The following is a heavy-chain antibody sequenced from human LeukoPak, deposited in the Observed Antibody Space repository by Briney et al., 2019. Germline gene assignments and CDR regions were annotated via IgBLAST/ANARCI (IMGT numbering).Heavy chain of an antibody. CDR1: GYTFTSYD. V-gene: IGHV1-8*01. D-gene: IGHD3-10*01. CDR2: MNPNSGNT. J-gene: IGHJ6*02. Sequence: GAPVKVSCKASGYTFTSYDINWVRQATGQGLEWMGWMNPNSGNTGYAQKFQGRVTMTRNTSISTAYMELSSLRSEDTAVYYCASYSRSYYKYGMDVWGQGTTVTVSS. CDR3: ASYSRSYYKYGMDV.